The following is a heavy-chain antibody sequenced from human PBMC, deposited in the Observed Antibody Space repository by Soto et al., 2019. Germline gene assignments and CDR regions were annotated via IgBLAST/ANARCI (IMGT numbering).Heavy chain of an antibody. CDR2: IDPSDSQT. Sequence: GESLKISCKGSGYSFAGYWITWVRQKPGKGLEWIGRIDPSDSQTYYSPSFRGHVTISVTKSITTVFLQWSSLRASDTAMYYCARQIYDSDTGPNFQYYFDSWGQGTPVTVSS. V-gene: IGHV5-10-1*01. CDR1: GYSFAGYW. D-gene: IGHD3-22*01. CDR3: ARQIYDSDTGPNFQYYFDS. J-gene: IGHJ4*02.